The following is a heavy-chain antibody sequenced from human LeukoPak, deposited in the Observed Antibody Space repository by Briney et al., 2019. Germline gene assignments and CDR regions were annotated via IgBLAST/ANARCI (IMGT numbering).Heavy chain of an antibody. CDR1: GFTFSSYG. D-gene: IGHD5-24*01. Sequence: GGSLRLSCAVSGFTFSSYGMHWVRQAPGKGLDWVAFIRYDGSNKYYADSVKGRFTISRDNSKNTLYLQMNSLRAEDTAVYYCAKDLSTISTFDYWGQGTPGTVSS. CDR2: IRYDGSNK. CDR3: AKDLSTISTFDY. J-gene: IGHJ4*02. V-gene: IGHV3-30*02.